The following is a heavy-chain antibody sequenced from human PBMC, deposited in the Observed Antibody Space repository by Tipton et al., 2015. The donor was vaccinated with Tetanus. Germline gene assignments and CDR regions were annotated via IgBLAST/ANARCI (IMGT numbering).Heavy chain of an antibody. J-gene: IGHJ6*02. Sequence: QVQLVQSGAELKKPGASVKVSCTASGYTFTGYYMYWVRQAPGQGLEWVGWIDPNSGDTIYAQNFQGRVTMTRDTSIGTVYMELSRLRSDDTAVYYCARDRGDYIYYGMDVWGPGTTVTVSS. D-gene: IGHD3-22*01. CDR3: ARDRGDYIYYGMDV. CDR1: GYTFTGYY. CDR2: IDPNSGDT. V-gene: IGHV1-2*02.